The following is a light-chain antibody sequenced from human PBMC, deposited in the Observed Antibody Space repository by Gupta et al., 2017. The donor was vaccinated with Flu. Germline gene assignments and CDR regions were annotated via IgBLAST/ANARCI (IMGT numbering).Light chain of an antibody. CDR3: RQSYITPRT. J-gene: IGKJ1*01. Sequence: DIQMTQSPSSLSAFVGDRVTIACRSTERVGTYLSWYQQKPGKAPKLLIYAASSLQSGVPSRFSGSGSVTDFTLTISSLQPEDFATYYCRQSYITPRTFGQGTKVEIK. CDR2: AAS. CDR1: ERVGTY. V-gene: IGKV1-39*01.